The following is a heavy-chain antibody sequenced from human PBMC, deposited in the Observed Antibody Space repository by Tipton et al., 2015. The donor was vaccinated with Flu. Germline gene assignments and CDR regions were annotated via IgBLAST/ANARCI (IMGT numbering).Heavy chain of an antibody. CDR1: GGSISSGSYY. J-gene: IGHJ6*02. Sequence: TLSLTCTVSGGSISSGSYYWSWIRQPAGKGLEWIGRIYTSGSTNYNPSLKSRVTISVDTSKNQFSLKLSSVTAAYTAVYYCARGGYSYGYGRNYYYYGMDVGGQGTTVTVSS. D-gene: IGHD5-18*01. CDR3: ARGGYSYGYGRNYYYYGMDV. CDR2: IYTSGST. V-gene: IGHV4-61*02.